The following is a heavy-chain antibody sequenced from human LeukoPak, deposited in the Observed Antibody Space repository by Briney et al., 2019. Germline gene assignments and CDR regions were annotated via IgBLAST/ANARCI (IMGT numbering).Heavy chain of an antibody. CDR2: INHSGST. Sequence: SETLSLTCAVYGGSFSGYYWSWIRQPPGKGLEWIGEINHSGSTNYNPPLKSRVTISVDTSKNQFSLKLSSVTAADTAVYYCARGNRWLQYTKLDYWGQGTLVTVSS. CDR1: GGSFSGYY. D-gene: IGHD5-24*01. J-gene: IGHJ4*02. V-gene: IGHV4-34*01. CDR3: ARGNRWLQYTKLDY.